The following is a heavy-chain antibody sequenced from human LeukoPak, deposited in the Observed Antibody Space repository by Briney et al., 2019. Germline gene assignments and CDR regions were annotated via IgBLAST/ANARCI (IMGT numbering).Heavy chain of an antibody. V-gene: IGHV3-23*01. CDR3: ARDRGLSGSRRAFDI. J-gene: IGHJ3*02. CDR2: ISGSGGST. CDR1: GFTFSSYA. D-gene: IGHD1-26*01. Sequence: GGSLRLSCAASGFTFSSYAMSWVRQAPGKGLEWVSAISGSGGSTYYADSVKGRFTISRDNSKNTLYLQMNSLRAEDTAVYYCARDRGLSGSRRAFDIWGQGTMVTVSS.